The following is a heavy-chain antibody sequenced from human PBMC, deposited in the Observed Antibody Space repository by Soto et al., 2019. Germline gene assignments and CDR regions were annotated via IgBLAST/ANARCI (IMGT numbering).Heavy chain of an antibody. D-gene: IGHD2-15*01. V-gene: IGHV3-30-3*01. J-gene: IGHJ4*02. CDR3: ARELIGYCSGGSCYSFDY. CDR2: ISYDGSNK. CDR1: GFTFSSYA. Sequence: GGSLRLSCAASGFTFSSYAMHWVRQAPGKGLEWVAVISYDGSNKYYADSVKGRFTISRDNSKSTLYLQMNSLRAEDTAVYYCARELIGYCSGGSCYSFDYWGQGTLVTVSS.